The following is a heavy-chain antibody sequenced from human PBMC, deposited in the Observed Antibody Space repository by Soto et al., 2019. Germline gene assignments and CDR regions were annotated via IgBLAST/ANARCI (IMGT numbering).Heavy chain of an antibody. J-gene: IGHJ6*02. D-gene: IGHD4-17*01. CDR2: INAGNGNT. V-gene: IGHV1-3*01. CDR1: GYTFTSYA. CDR3: ARDIMTTRNYYYYYGMDV. Sequence: GASVKVSCKASGYTFTSYAMHWVRQAPGQRLEWMGWINAGNGNTKYSQKFQGRVTITRDTSASTAYMELSSLRSEDTAVYYCARDIMTTRNYYYYYGMDVWGQGTTVTVSS.